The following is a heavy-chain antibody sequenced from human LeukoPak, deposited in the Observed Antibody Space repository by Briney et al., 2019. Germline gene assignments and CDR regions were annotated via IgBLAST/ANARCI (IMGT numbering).Heavy chain of an antibody. J-gene: IGHJ4*02. CDR1: GFTFSSYL. CDR2: INSDGSSI. CDR3: AREGRVSGYDFDC. V-gene: IGHV3-74*03. Sequence: GGSLRLSCAASGFTFSSYLMHWVRQAPGKGLVWVSRINSDGSSITYADSVKGRFTISRDNAKNTLCLQMNSLRVEDTAVYYCAREGRVSGYDFDCWGQGTLVTVSS. D-gene: IGHD5-12*01.